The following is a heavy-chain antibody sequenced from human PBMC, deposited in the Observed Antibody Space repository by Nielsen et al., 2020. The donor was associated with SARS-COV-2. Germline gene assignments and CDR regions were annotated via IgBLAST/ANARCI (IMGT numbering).Heavy chain of an antibody. D-gene: IGHD6-6*01. V-gene: IGHV3-23*01. CDR2: IGGGGGRT. CDR1: GFTFSSYA. J-gene: IGHJ5*02. CDR3: VRSALYSSSSRWFDP. Sequence: GASLKISCAASGFTFSSYAMSWVRQAPGKGLEWVSGIGGGGGRTNYADSVKGQFSISRDNSKNTLHLQMNSLRAEDTAIYYCVRSALYSSSSRWFDPWGQGTLVTVSS.